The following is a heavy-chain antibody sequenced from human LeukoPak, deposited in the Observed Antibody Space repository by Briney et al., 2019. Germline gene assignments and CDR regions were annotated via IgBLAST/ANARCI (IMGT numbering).Heavy chain of an antibody. J-gene: IGHJ4*02. D-gene: IGHD3-16*01. CDR3: ARIRGYFDY. CDR2: IYYSGST. Sequence: PSETLSLTGTVSGGSISSYYWSWIRQPPGKGLERIGYIYYSGSTNYNPSLKSRVTISVDTSKNQFSLRLSSVTAADTAVYYCARIRGYFDYWGQGTLVTVPS. V-gene: IGHV4-59*01. CDR1: GGSISSYY.